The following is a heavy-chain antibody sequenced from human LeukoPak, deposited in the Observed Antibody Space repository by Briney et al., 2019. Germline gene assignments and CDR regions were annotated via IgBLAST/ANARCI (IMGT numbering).Heavy chain of an antibody. J-gene: IGHJ3*02. CDR3: ARTPPSRAFDI. CDR1: GYSISSGYY. CDR2: IYHSGRT. Sequence: SETLSLTCTVSGYSISSGYYWGWIRQPPGKGLEWIGNIYHSGRTYDNPSLKSRVTISVDRSKNQFSLKLSSVTAADTAVYYCARTPPSRAFDIWGQGTMVTVSS. V-gene: IGHV4-38-2*02.